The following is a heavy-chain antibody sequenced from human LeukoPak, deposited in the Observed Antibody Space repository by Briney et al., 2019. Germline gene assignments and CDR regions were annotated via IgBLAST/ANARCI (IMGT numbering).Heavy chain of an antibody. J-gene: IGHJ6*03. CDR2: IIPLLDTV. D-gene: IGHD1-1*01. CDR3: ARRRGKTEKKWYYMDV. V-gene: IGHV1-69*13. CDR1: GGTFSGYA. Sequence: ASVKVSCKSSGGTFSGYAISWVRQAPGQGLEWMGGIIPLLDTVNYAQRFQGRVTITADESTRTAYMDLSSLRSEDTAVYYCARRRGKTEKKWYYMDVWGKGTTVTVSS.